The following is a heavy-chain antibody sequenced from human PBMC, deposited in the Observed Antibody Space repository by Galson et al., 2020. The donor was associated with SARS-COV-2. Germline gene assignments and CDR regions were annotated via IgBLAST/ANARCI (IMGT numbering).Heavy chain of an antibody. CDR2: IYDTGRT. Sequence: ASETLSLTCTVSGGSIVSHYWSWIRQSPGKGLEWNGNIYDTGRTDYNPSLKSPVTISVDTSKNQFSLKFHSVTAADTAVYFCAREKPYGSGSFDYWGRGIRVTVSS. D-gene: IGHD3-10*01. CDR3: AREKPYGSGSFDY. V-gene: IGHV4-59*11. J-gene: IGHJ4*02. CDR1: GGSIVSHY.